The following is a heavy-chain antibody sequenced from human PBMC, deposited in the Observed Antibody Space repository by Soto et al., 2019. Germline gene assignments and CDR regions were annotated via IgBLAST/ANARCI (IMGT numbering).Heavy chain of an antibody. J-gene: IGHJ4*02. CDR2: IWYDGSNK. V-gene: IGHV3-33*01. Sequence: AGGSLRLSCAASGFTFSSYGMHWVRQAPGKGLEWVAVIWYDGSNKYYADSVKGRFTISRDNSKNTLYLQMNSLRAEDTAVYYCARDGGFFGYFDYWGQGTLVTVSS. CDR3: ARDGGFFGYFDY. CDR1: GFTFSSYG. D-gene: IGHD3-16*01.